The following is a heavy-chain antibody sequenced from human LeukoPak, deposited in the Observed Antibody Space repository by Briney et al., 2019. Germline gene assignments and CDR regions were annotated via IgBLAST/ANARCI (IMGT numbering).Heavy chain of an antibody. J-gene: IGHJ5*02. CDR1: GFTFSSYA. CDR2: ISGSGGST. V-gene: IGHV3-23*01. D-gene: IGHD3-16*02. CDR3: AKRGPVHFWWCYPNWFDP. Sequence: TGGSLRLSCAASGFTFSSYAMSWVRQAPGKGLEWVSAISGSGGSTYYADSVKGRFTISRDNSKSTLYLQMNSLRAEETAVYYCAKRGPVHFWWCYPNWFDPWGQETLVTVSS.